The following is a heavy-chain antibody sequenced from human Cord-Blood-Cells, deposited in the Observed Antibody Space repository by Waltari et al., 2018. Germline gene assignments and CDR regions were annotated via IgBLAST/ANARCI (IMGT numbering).Heavy chain of an antibody. J-gene: IGHJ4*02. CDR1: GFPLSSYG. Sequence: QVQLVESGGGVVQPGRSMILSCAASGFPLSSYGMHWVRQAPGKGLEWVAVIWYDGSNKYYADSVKGRFTISRDNSKNTLYLQMNSLRAEDTAVYYCARERYDSSGYSGFDYWGQGTLVTVSS. D-gene: IGHD3-22*01. V-gene: IGHV3-33*01. CDR2: IWYDGSNK. CDR3: ARERYDSSGYSGFDY.